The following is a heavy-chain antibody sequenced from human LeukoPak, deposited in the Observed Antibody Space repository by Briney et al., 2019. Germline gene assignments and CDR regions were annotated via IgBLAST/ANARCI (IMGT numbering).Heavy chain of an antibody. V-gene: IGHV1-8*01. CDR1: GYTFNNYD. D-gene: IGHD2-8*01. J-gene: IGHJ4*02. CDR2: KNPNSGNT. CDR3: IRSVRNGHFDY. Sequence: ASVKVSCKTSGYTFNNYDINWVRQASGQGLEWMGWKNPNSGNTGYAQTFQGRVTMTRSTSISTAYMELSALRFEDTAVYYCIRSVRNGHFDYWGQGTLVTVSS.